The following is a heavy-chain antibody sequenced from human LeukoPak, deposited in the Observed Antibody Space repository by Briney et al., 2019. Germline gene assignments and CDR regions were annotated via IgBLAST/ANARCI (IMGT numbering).Heavy chain of an antibody. CDR1: GGTFSSYA. Sequence: ASVKVSCKASGGTFSSYAISWVRQAPGQGLEWMGGIIPIFGTANYAQKFQGRVTITTDESTSTAYMELSSLRSEDTAVYYRARAKIAAAGTCDYWGQGTLVTVSS. CDR3: ARAKIAAAGTCDY. CDR2: IIPIFGTA. V-gene: IGHV1-69*05. D-gene: IGHD6-13*01. J-gene: IGHJ4*02.